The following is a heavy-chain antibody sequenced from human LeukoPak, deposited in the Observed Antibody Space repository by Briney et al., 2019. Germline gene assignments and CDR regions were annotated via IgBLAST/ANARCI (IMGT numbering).Heavy chain of an antibody. CDR2: ISGSGGST. V-gene: IGHV3-23*01. D-gene: IGHD3-10*01. Sequence: GGSLRLSCAASGFTSSSYAMSWVRQAPGKGLEWVSAISGSGGSTYYADSVKGRFTISRDNSKNTLYLQMNSLRAEDTAVYYCAKDRRVTMVQGAFDIWGQGTMVTVSS. CDR1: GFTSSSYA. J-gene: IGHJ3*02. CDR3: AKDRRVTMVQGAFDI.